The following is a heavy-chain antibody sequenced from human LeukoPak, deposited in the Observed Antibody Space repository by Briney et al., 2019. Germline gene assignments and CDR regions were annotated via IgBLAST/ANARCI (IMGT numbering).Heavy chain of an antibody. Sequence: PSETLSLTCTVSGGSISSYYWSWIRQPAGKALEWIGRTSPSGSHYNPSLKSRVTMSIDTSENQFSLKMSSVTAADTAVYYCARHKGVDYYGSGSYYSRRNWFDPWGQGTLVTVSS. V-gene: IGHV4-4*07. CDR2: TSPSGS. CDR3: ARHKGVDYYGSGSYYSRRNWFDP. J-gene: IGHJ5*02. D-gene: IGHD3-10*01. CDR1: GGSISSYY.